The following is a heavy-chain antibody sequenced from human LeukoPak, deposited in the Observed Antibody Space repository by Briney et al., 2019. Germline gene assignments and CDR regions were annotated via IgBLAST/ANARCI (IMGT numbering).Heavy chain of an antibody. Sequence: ASVKVSCKASGYTFTSYGISWVRQAPGQGLEWMGWISAYNGNTNYAQKLQGRVTMTTDTSTSTAYMELRSLRSDDTAVYYCARDGDFDLWGDYYYGMDVWGQGTTVTVSS. V-gene: IGHV1-18*04. D-gene: IGHD3/OR15-3a*01. J-gene: IGHJ6*02. CDR1: GYTFTSYG. CDR2: ISAYNGNT. CDR3: ARDGDFDLWGDYYYGMDV.